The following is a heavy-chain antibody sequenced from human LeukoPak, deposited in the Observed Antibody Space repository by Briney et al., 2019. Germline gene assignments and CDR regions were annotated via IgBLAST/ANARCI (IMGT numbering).Heavy chain of an antibody. CDR3: ATVGGSCSSSNCFAYFAY. CDR1: GFTISNSA. CDR2: ITDNGAHT. Sequence: GGSLRLSCAASGFTISNSAMTWVRQAPGKGLDWVSIITDNGAHTFYADSVKGRFTVSRDTSENTLYLQMNSLRADDTAVYYCATVGGSCSSSNCFAYFAYWGQGTLLTVSS. J-gene: IGHJ4*02. V-gene: IGHV3-23*01. D-gene: IGHD2-2*01.